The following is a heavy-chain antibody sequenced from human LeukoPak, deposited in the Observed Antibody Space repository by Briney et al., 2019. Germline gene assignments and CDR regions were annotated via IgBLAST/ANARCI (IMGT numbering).Heavy chain of an antibody. CDR3: ARDFGARYDH. D-gene: IGHD3-16*01. CDR1: GGSISSYY. Sequence: PSETLSLTCTVSGGSISSYYWSWIRQPAGKGLEWIGPVYTSGRSNYNPSLKSRVTMSVDTSKNQVSLKLSSVTAADTAVYYCARDFGARYDHWGQGILVTVSS. CDR2: VYTSGRS. J-gene: IGHJ4*02. V-gene: IGHV4-4*07.